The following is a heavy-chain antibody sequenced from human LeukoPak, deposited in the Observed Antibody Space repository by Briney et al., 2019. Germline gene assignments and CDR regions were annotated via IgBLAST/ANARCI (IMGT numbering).Heavy chain of an antibody. V-gene: IGHV3-64D*06. D-gene: IGHD3-10*01. J-gene: IGHJ4*02. CDR2: ISSNGGST. CDR3: VKDAPSGSFDY. CDR1: GFTFSSYA. Sequence: GGSLRLSCSASGFTFSSYAMHWVRQAPGKGLEYVSAISSNGGSTYYADSVKDRFTISRDNSKNTLYLQMSSLRAEDTAVYYCVKDAPSGSFDYWGQGTLVTVSS.